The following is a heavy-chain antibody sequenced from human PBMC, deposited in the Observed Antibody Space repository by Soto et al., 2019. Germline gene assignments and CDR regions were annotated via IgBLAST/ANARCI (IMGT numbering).Heavy chain of an antibody. CDR2: IYWDDDK. D-gene: IGHD3-3*01. CDR3: AHRRGTIFGVVIGNYNWFDP. Sequence: QITLKESGPTLVKPTQTLTLTCTFSGFSLSTSGVGVGWIRQPPGKALEWLALIYWDDDKRYSPSLKSRLTITKDTSKNQVVLTMTNMDPVDTATCYCAHRRGTIFGVVIGNYNWFDPWGQGTLVTVSS. J-gene: IGHJ5*02. CDR1: GFSLSTSGVG. V-gene: IGHV2-5*02.